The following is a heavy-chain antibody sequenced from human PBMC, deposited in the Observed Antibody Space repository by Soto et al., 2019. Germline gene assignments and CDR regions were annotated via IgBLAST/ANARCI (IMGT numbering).Heavy chain of an antibody. CDR3: ARSKRGDHAFDI. D-gene: IGHD1-1*01. J-gene: IGHJ3*02. CDR1: GGSISSYY. CDR2: IYYSGST. V-gene: IGHV4-59*01. Sequence: ETLSLTCTVSGGSISSYYWSWIRQPPGKGLEWIGYIYYSGSTNYNPSLKSRVTISVDTSKNQFSLKLSSVTAADTAVYYCARSKRGDHAFDIWGQGTMVTVSS.